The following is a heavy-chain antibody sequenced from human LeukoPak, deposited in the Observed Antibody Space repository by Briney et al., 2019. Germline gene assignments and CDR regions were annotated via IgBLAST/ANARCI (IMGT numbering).Heavy chain of an antibody. D-gene: IGHD5-12*01. V-gene: IGHV1-8*01. CDR1: GYTFTSYD. J-gene: IGHJ3*02. CDR3: AREHSGYVDAFDI. CDR2: MNPNSGNT. Sequence: ASVKVSCKASGYTFTSYDINWVRQATGQGLEWMGWMNPNSGNTGYAQKFQGRVTMTRNTSISTAYMELSSLRAEDTAVYYCAREHSGYVDAFDIWGQGTMVTVSS.